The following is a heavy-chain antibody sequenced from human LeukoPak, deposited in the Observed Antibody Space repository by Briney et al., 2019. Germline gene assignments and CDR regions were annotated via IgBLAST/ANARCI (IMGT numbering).Heavy chain of an antibody. CDR3: AKDQSTGTYYYDYYYMDV. CDR2: ISGSGGST. V-gene: IGHV3-23*01. D-gene: IGHD7-27*01. CDR1: GFTFSSYS. Sequence: LTGGSLRLSCAASGFTFSSYSMSWVRQAPGKGLEWVSAISGSGGSTYYAASVKGRFTIYRDNSKNTLYLQMNSLRADDTAVYYCAKDQSTGTYYYDYYYMDVWGKGTTVTVSS. J-gene: IGHJ6*03.